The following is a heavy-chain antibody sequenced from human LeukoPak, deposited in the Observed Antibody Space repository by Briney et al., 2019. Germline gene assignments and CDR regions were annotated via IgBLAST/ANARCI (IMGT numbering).Heavy chain of an antibody. CDR2: INAGNGNT. J-gene: IGHJ4*02. Sequence: GASVKVSCKASGYTFTSYAMHWVRPAPGQRLEWMGWINAGNGNTKYSQKFQGRVTITRDTSASTAYMELSSLRSEDTAVYYCARTPYYYDSSGFYFDYWGQGTLVTVSS. D-gene: IGHD3-22*01. CDR3: ARTPYYYDSSGFYFDY. V-gene: IGHV1-3*01. CDR1: GYTFTSYA.